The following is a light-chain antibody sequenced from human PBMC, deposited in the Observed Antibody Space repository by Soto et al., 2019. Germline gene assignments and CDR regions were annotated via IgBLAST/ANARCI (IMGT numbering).Light chain of an antibody. V-gene: IGKV3-20*01. CDR1: QSVSSSY. Sequence: EIVLTQSPGTLSLSLGERATLSCRASQSVSSSYLAWYQQKPGQAPRPLIYGASSRAIGIPDGFSGSGSGTDFTLTISRLEPEDFAVYYCQQYGSSPWTFGQGTKV. CDR2: GAS. J-gene: IGKJ1*01. CDR3: QQYGSSPWT.